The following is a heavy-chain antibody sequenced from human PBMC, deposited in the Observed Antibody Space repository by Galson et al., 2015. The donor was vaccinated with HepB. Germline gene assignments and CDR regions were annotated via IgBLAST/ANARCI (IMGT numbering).Heavy chain of an antibody. CDR1: GFTFSSYA. CDR2: ISYDGSNK. Sequence: SLRLSCAASGFTFSSYAMHWVRQAPGKGLEWVAVISYDGSNKYYANSVKGRFTISRDNSKNTLYLQMNSLRAEDTAVYYCARGRGGRLELLRFDYWGQGTLVTVSS. V-gene: IGHV3-30-3*01. D-gene: IGHD1-7*01. J-gene: IGHJ4*02. CDR3: ARGRGGRLELLRFDY.